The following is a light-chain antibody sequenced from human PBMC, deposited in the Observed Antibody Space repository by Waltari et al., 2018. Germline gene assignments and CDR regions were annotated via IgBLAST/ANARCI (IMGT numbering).Light chain of an antibody. Sequence: DIQMTQSPDSLTVSLGERATINCKSSQSILYSSNNLNYLAWYQQRPGQPLKLLIYWASTREYGVPDRFSGSGSGTDFTLTISSLQAEDVAVYYCQQYYGSPPWTFGQGTKVEIK. V-gene: IGKV4-1*01. J-gene: IGKJ1*01. CDR3: QQYYGSPPWT. CDR1: QSILYSSNNLNY. CDR2: WAS.